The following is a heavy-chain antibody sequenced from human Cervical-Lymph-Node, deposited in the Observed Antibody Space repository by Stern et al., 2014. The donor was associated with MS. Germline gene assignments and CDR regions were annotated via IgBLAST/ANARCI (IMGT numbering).Heavy chain of an antibody. V-gene: IGHV4-4*02. D-gene: IGHD2-2*01. Sequence: QLKLQESGPGLVKPSGTLSLTCAVSGGSISSSNWWSWVRQPPGKGLEWIGEIYHSGSTNYNPSLKSRVTISVDKSKNQFSLKLSSVTAADTAVYYCARERYCSSTSCQFEDDAFDIWGQGTMVTVSS. CDR2: IYHSGST. CDR1: GGSISSSNW. J-gene: IGHJ3*02. CDR3: ARERYCSSTSCQFEDDAFDI.